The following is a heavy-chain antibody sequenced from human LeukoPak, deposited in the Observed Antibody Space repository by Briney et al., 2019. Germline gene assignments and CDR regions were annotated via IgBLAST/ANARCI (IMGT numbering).Heavy chain of an antibody. CDR2: LSPRDGET. CDR3: ATGAIVYDY. D-gene: IGHD3-9*01. CDR1: GSTLTTIS. J-gene: IGHJ4*02. Sequence: GASAKVSCTVSGSTLTTISIDWVRQTPGKGPEWMGSLSPRDGETIYAQKFQGRFKMTADTATDTAYMEMSSLESGDTALYYCATGAIVYDYWGQGTLVTVSS. V-gene: IGHV1-24*01.